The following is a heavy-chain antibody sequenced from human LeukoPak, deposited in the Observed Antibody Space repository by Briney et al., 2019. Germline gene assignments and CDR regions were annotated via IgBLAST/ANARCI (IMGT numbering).Heavy chain of an antibody. V-gene: IGHV1-18*01. CDR3: ARDPYYGSGSYRNWFDP. J-gene: IGHJ5*02. D-gene: IGHD3-10*01. Sequence: GASVKVSCKASGYTFTSYGISWVRQAPGQGLEWMGWISAYNGNTNYAQKLQGRVTMTTDTSTSTAYMELRSLRSDDTAVYYCARDPYYGSGSYRNWFDPWGQGTLVTVSS. CDR1: GYTFTSYG. CDR2: ISAYNGNT.